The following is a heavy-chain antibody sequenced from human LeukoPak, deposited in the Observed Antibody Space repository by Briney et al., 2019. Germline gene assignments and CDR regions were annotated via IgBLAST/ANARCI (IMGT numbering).Heavy chain of an antibody. D-gene: IGHD3-3*01. Sequence: GGSLRLSCAASEFSVGSNYMTWVRQAPGKGLEWVSLIYSGGSTYYADSVKGRFTISRDNSKNTLYLQMNSLRAEDTAVYYCARLRYYDSYYYYYMDVWGKGTTVTVSS. V-gene: IGHV3-66*01. CDR3: ARLRYYDSYYYYYMDV. CDR1: EFSVGSNY. CDR2: IYSGGST. J-gene: IGHJ6*03.